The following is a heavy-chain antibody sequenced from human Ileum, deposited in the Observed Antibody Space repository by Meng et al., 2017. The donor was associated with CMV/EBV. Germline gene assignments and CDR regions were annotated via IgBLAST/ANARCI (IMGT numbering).Heavy chain of an antibody. J-gene: IGHJ6*04. Sequence: SETLSLTCTVSGGSISSYYWSWIRQPPVRGLEWFGYISNSGSTNYNPSLKSRVTISVDTSKNQLSLKLSSVTAADTAVYYCARHLIAYCTSTSCSSGMDVWGKWTTVPVSS. CDR3: ARHLIAYCTSTSCSSGMDV. V-gene: IGHV4-59*01. D-gene: IGHD2-2*01. CDR1: GGSISSYY. CDR2: ISNSGST.